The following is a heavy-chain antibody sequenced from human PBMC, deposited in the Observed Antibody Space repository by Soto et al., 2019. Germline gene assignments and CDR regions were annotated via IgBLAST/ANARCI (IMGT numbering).Heavy chain of an antibody. J-gene: IGHJ3*01. CDR3: VREDSAWDSRGSFDF. CDR2: ISGSGGSA. Sequence: EVQLLDSGGGLVQPGGSLRLSCAASGFTFSSYAMNWVRQAPGKGLEWVSGISGSGGSASYADSVQGRFTISRDNSKNTLYLQMNSLRAEDTAIYYCVREDSAWDSRGSFDFWGRGTMVTVS. CDR1: GFTFSSYA. V-gene: IGHV3-23*01. D-gene: IGHD6-19*01.